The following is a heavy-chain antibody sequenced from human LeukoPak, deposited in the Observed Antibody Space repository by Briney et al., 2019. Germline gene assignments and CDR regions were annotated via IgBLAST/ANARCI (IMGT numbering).Heavy chain of an antibody. CDR2: IYYSGST. CDR1: GGSINSYY. D-gene: IGHD2-2*01. V-gene: IGHV4-59*08. J-gene: IGHJ4*02. CDR3: ARHGSTYALRK. Sequence: PSETLSLTCTVSGGSINSYYWSWVRQPPRKGLEWIGYIYYSGSTNYNPSLKGRVTISVDTSKNQFSLKLSSVTAADTAVYYCARHGSTYALRKWGQGTLVTVSS.